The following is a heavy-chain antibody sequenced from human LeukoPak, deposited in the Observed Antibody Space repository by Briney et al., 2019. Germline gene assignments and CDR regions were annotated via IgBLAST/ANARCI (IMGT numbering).Heavy chain of an antibody. CDR3: GSRRTAMFGVIKGPIDY. J-gene: IGHJ4*02. D-gene: IGHD3-3*01. CDR2: IYTSGST. CDR1: GGSISSGSYY. Sequence: SETLSLTCAVSGGSISSGSYYWSWIRQPAGKGLEWIGRIYTSGSTNYNPSLKSRVTISVDTSKNQFSLKLTSVTAADTAVYYCGSRRTAMFGVIKGPIDYWGXXTLVTVSS. V-gene: IGHV4-61*02.